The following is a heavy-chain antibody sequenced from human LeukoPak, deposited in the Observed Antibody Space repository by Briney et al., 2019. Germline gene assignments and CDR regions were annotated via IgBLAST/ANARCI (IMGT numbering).Heavy chain of an antibody. Sequence: GGSLRLSCAASGFTFDDYGMSWVRQAPGKGLEWVSGINWNGGSTGYADSVKGRFTISRDNAKNSLYLQMNSLRAEDTALYYCARSLYLVYGSGSYYMDVWAKGPRSPSP. CDR1: GFTFDDYG. D-gene: IGHD3-10*01. CDR3: ARSLYLVYGSGSYYMDV. J-gene: IGHJ6*03. CDR2: INWNGGST. V-gene: IGHV3-20*04.